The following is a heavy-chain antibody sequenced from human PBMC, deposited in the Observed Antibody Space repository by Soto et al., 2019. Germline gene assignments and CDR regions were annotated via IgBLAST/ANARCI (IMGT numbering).Heavy chain of an antibody. D-gene: IGHD3-22*01. CDR3: SRVVVVIPPGYYYAMDV. CDR2: ITSSSDTI. CDR1: GFTFSSFH. Sequence: GGSLRLSCAASGFTFSSFHMNWVRQAPGRGLEWVAYITSSSDTIYYSDSVKGRFTISRDNGKNSLFLQMNSLRDEDTAVYYCSRVVVVIPPGYYYAMDVWGQGTTVTVSS. V-gene: IGHV3-48*02. J-gene: IGHJ6*02.